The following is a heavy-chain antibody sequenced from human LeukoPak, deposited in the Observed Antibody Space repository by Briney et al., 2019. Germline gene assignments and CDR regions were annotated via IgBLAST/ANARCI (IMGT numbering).Heavy chain of an antibody. J-gene: IGHJ4*02. CDR1: GFTFSSYR. CDR2: ISTSSSSK. CDR3: ARWDDLFLIDF. Sequence: GGSPRLSCAVSGFTFSSYRMSWVRQAPGKGLEWVSSISTSSSSKYYADSVKGRFTISRDNAKNSLDLQMNSLRAEDTAVYYCARWDDLFLIDFWGQGTLVTVSS. D-gene: IGHD3-9*01. V-gene: IGHV3-21*01.